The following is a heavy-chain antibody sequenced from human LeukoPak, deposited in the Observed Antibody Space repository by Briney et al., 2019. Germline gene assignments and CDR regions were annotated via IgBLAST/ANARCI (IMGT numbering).Heavy chain of an antibody. D-gene: IGHD6-6*01. CDR3: ARGDGSSSGLYFAS. V-gene: IGHV3-30*02. J-gene: IGHJ4*02. CDR1: GFTFSNYD. CDR2: IRYDGSNR. Sequence: PGGSLRLSCAASGFTFSNYDIHWVRQAPGKGLEWVAFIRYDGSNRDYADSVKGRFTISRDNSKNTLYLQMNSLRVDDTAIYYCARGDGSSSGLYFASWGRGTLVTVSS.